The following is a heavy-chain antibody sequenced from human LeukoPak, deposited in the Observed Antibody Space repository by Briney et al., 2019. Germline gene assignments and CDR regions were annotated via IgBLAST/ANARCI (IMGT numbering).Heavy chain of an antibody. CDR1: GGSLSGYY. CDR2: INHSGST. Sequence: SETLSLTCAVYGGSLSGYYWSWIRQPPGKGLEWIGEINHSGSTNYNPSLKSRVTISVDTSKNQFSLKLSSVTAADTAVYYCARVPRNYYDSSGYELDYWGQGTLVTVSS. V-gene: IGHV4-34*01. CDR3: ARVPRNYYDSSGYELDY. D-gene: IGHD3-22*01. J-gene: IGHJ4*02.